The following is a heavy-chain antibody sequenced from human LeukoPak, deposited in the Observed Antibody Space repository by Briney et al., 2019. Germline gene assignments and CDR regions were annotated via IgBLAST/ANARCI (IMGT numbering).Heavy chain of an antibody. CDR3: ARVRTRGWFGELLYFFDY. J-gene: IGHJ4*02. V-gene: IGHV4-61*08. CDR1: GGSISSGDYC. D-gene: IGHD3-10*01. CDR2: IYYSGST. Sequence: PSETLSLTCTVSGGSISSGDYCWSWIRQPPGKGLEWIGYIYYSGSTNYNPSLKSRVTISVDTSKNQFSLKLSSVTAADTAVYYCARVRTRGWFGELLYFFDYWGQGTLVTVSS.